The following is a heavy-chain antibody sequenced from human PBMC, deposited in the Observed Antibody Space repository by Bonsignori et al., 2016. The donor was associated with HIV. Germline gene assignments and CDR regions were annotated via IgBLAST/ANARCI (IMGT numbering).Heavy chain of an antibody. J-gene: IGHJ6*03. CDR2: ISSSSSYI. V-gene: IGHV3-21*01. D-gene: IGHD5-18*01. CDR3: ARWRDTAMVKGDAHYYMDV. Sequence: WIRQPPGKGLEWVSSISSSSSYIYYADSVKGRFTISRDNAKNSLYLQMNSLRAEDTAVYYCARWRDTAMVKGDAHYYMDVWGKGTTVTVSS.